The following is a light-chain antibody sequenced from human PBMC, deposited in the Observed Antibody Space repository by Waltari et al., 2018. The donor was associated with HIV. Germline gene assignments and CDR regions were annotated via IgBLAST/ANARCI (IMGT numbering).Light chain of an antibody. CDR1: QSVGGN. Sequence: EIVMTQFPDTLSVSPGEKATLSCRASQSVGGNLAWYQVRPGQAPSLLIYAATSRTTGFPGRFRGSGSGTEFTLTISSLQSEDFAIYYCQQYNDWPQTFGQGTRVDIK. CDR3: QQYNDWPQT. V-gene: IGKV3-15*01. J-gene: IGKJ1*01. CDR2: AAT.